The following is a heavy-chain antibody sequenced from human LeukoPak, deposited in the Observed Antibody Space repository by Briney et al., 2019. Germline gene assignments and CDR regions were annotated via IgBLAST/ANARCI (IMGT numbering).Heavy chain of an antibody. D-gene: IGHD5-24*01. J-gene: IGHJ3*02. CDR3: ARGRDGYNLVDAFDI. V-gene: IGHV3-48*03. CDR1: GFTFSSYE. Sequence: GGSLRLSCAASGFTFSSYEMNWVRQAPGKGLEWVSYISSSGSTIHYADSLKGRFTISRDNAKNSLYLQMNSLRAEDTAVYYCARGRDGYNLVDAFDIWGQGIMVTVSS. CDR2: ISSSGSTI.